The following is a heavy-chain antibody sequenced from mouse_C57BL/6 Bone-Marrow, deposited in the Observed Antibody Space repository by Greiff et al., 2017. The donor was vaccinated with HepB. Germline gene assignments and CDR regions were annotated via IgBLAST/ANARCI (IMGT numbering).Heavy chain of an antibody. CDR2: ISSGSSTI. J-gene: IGHJ3*01. D-gene: IGHD1-1*02. CDR3: ARGGPFAY. Sequence: DVQLVESGGGLVKPGGSLKLSCAASGFTFSDYGMHWVRQAPEKGLAWVAYISSGSSTIYYADTVKGRFTIARDNAKNTLFLQMTSLRSEDTAMYYCARGGPFAYWGQGTLVTVSA. V-gene: IGHV5-17*01. CDR1: GFTFSDYG.